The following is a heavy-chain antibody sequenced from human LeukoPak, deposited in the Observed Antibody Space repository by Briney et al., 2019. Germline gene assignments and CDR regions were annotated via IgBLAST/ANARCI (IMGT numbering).Heavy chain of an antibody. V-gene: IGHV3-53*01. Sequence: GGSLRLSCAASGFTVSGNYMSWVRQAPGKGLEWVSVIYSDGSTFYADSVKGRFTFSRDNSKNTLYLQMNGLRVEDTAVYYCATDYPFFDYWGQGTLVTVSS. D-gene: IGHD3-16*01. CDR1: GFTVSGNY. CDR2: IYSDGST. J-gene: IGHJ4*02. CDR3: ATDYPFFDY.